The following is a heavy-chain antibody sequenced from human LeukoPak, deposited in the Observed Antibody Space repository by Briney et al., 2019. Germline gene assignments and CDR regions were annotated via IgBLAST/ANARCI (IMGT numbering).Heavy chain of an antibody. CDR2: ISSGSSFM. J-gene: IGHJ5*02. CDR3: ARDYYDSSGSSWFDP. Sequence: GGSLRLSCAASGFTFSRYSMNWVRQAPGKGLEWVSSISSGSSFMYYADSVKGRFTISRDNAKNSLYLQMDSLRAKDTALYYCARDYYDSSGSSWFDPWGQGTPVTVSS. V-gene: IGHV3-21*01. D-gene: IGHD3-22*01. CDR1: GFTFSRYS.